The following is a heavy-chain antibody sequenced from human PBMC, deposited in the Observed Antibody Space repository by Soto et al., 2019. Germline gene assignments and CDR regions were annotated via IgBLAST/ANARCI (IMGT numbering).Heavy chain of an antibody. V-gene: IGHV4-59*08. Sequence: PSETLSLTCTVSGCSISSYYWSWIRQPPGKGLEWIGYIYYSGSTNYNPSLKSRVTISVDTSKNQFSLKLSSVTAADTAVYYCARSIDSWGQGTLVTVSS. J-gene: IGHJ5*01. CDR3: ARSIDS. CDR2: IYYSGST. CDR1: GCSISSYY.